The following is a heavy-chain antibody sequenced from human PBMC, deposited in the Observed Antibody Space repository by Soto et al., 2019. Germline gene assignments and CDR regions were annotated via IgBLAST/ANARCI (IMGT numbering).Heavy chain of an antibody. CDR2: VWHDGSRK. J-gene: IGHJ3*02. V-gene: IGHV3-33*01. CDR3: ARDAYGTARQGGAFDI. D-gene: IGHD3-10*01. CDR1: GFTYGHFG. Sequence: QVQLVESGGGVVQPGRSLRLSCATSGFTYGHFGMHWARQAPGKGLEWVAVVWHDGSRKLYADSVKGRFTISRDDSEKTLGLQMHSLRVEDTAVYYCARDAYGTARQGGAFDIWGQGTVVIVSS.